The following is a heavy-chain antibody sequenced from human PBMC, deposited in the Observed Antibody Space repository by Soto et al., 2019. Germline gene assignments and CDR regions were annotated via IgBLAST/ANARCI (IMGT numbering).Heavy chain of an antibody. D-gene: IGHD3-22*01. CDR1: GYTFTSYG. Sequence: QVQLVQSGAEVKKPGASVKVSCKASGYTFTSYGISWVRQAPGQGLEWMGWISTYNGNTNYAQKLQGRVTMTTDTTAPQKRHARATVHADTSRSTGYIGLTRLRSDGTAVYYCARVYYYDTSGYHSQESPYWYFDLWGRGTLVTVSS. CDR2: ISTYNGNT. J-gene: IGHJ2*01. V-gene: IGHV1-18*01. CDR3: ARVYYYDTSGYHSQESPYWYFDL.